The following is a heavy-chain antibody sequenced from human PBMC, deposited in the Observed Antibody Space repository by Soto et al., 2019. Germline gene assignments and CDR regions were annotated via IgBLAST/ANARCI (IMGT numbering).Heavy chain of an antibody. Sequence: EVLLVESGGALVQRGGSLTLSCAASGFRFSIYSMNWVRQAPGKGLEWSAYITSDTKTIKYAESVKGRFTISRDNAKNSVYPQTDDPSDENTAVYYCARSVEGHFDYWGQGTGVTVSS. V-gene: IGHV3-48*02. CDR3: ARSVEGHFDY. CDR1: GFRFSIYS. J-gene: IGHJ4*02. CDR2: ITSDTKTI. D-gene: IGHD6-19*01.